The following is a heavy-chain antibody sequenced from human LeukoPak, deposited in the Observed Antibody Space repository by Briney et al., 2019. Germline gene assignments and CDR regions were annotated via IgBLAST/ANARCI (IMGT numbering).Heavy chain of an antibody. Sequence: GGSLRLSCAASGFTFSSYAMHWVRQAPGKGLEWVAVISYDGSNKYYADSVKGRFTISRDNSKNTLYLQMNSLRAEDTAVYYCARDFDYWGQGTLVTVSS. CDR1: GFTFSSYA. CDR2: ISYDGSNK. V-gene: IGHV3-30-3*01. CDR3: ARDFDY. J-gene: IGHJ4*02.